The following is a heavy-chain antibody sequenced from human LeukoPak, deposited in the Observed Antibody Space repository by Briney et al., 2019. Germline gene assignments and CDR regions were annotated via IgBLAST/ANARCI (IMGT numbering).Heavy chain of an antibody. Sequence: GGSLRLSCAASGFTFSSYWMHWVRHAPGKGLVWVSRINSDDSSPIYEDSVKGRFTISRDNSKNTLNLLMNSLRVEDTAMYHCARDRGNIVVAPNAIRGWFDPWGQGTLVTVSS. CDR3: ARDRGNIVVAPNAIRGWFDP. J-gene: IGHJ5*02. CDR1: GFTFSSYW. D-gene: IGHD2-2*02. CDR2: INSDDSSP. V-gene: IGHV3-74*01.